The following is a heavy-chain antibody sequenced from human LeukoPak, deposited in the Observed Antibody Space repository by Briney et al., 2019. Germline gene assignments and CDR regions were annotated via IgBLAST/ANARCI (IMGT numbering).Heavy chain of an antibody. J-gene: IGHJ4*02. CDR3: ARAEDSSGYVGFDY. CDR2: ISAYNSNT. V-gene: IGHV1-18*01. Sequence: ASVKVSCKASGYTFTSYGISWVRQAPGQGLEWMGWISAYNSNTNYAQKLQGRVTMTTDTSTSTAYMELRSLRSDDTAVYYCARAEDSSGYVGFDYWGQGTLVTVSS. CDR1: GYTFTSYG. D-gene: IGHD3-22*01.